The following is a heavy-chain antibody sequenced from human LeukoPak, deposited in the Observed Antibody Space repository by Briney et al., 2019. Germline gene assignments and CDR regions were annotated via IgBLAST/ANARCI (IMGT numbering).Heavy chain of an antibody. D-gene: IGHD5-18*01. V-gene: IGHV3-74*01. CDR3: ARGYPFDY. CDR2: IHTDGSRA. Sequence: GGSLRLSCAASGFSFSTYWMHWVRQAPGKGLVWVSRIHTDGSRASYADSVKGRFTISRDNAKNTLYLQMNSLRAEDTAVYYCARGYPFDYWGQGTTVTVSS. J-gene: IGHJ4*03. CDR1: GFSFSTYW.